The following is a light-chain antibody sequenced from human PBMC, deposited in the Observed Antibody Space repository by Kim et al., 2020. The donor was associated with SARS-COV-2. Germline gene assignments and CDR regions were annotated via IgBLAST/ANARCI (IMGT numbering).Light chain of an antibody. CDR2: GKN. Sequence: ALGQTVRITCQGDSLRSYYASWYQQKPGQAPVLVIYGKNNRPSGIPDRFSGSSSGNTSSLTITGAQAEDEADYYCNSRDSSGNHVVFGGGTQLTVL. CDR1: SLRSYY. V-gene: IGLV3-19*01. J-gene: IGLJ2*01. CDR3: NSRDSSGNHVV.